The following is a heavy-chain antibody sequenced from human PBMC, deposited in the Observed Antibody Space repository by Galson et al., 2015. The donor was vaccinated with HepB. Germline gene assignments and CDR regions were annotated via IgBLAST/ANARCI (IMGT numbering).Heavy chain of an antibody. CDR2: IYHSGST. V-gene: IGHV4-30-2*01. J-gene: IGHJ4*02. D-gene: IGHD3-16*01. Sequence: TLSLTCAVSGGSISSGGYSWSWIRQPPGKGLEWIGYIYHSGSTYYNPSLKSRVTISVDRSKNQFSLKLSSVTAADTAVYYCAREGAGGWGGGLFDYWGQGTLVTVSS. CDR1: GGSISSGGYS. CDR3: AREGAGGWGGGLFDY.